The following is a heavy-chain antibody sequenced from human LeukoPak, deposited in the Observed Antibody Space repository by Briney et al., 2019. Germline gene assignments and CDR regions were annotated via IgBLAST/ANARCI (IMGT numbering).Heavy chain of an antibody. CDR2: IYYSGST. D-gene: IGHD7-27*01. V-gene: IGHV4-31*02. J-gene: IGHJ4*02. CDR3: ARESGL. Sequence: YWIGWVRQMPGKGLEWIGYIYYSGSTYYNPSLKSRVTISVDTSKNQFSLKLSSVTAADTAVYYCARESGLWGQGTLVTVSS. CDR1: Y.